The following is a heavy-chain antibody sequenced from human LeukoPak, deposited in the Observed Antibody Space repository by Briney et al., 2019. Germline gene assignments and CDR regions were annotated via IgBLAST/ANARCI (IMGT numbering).Heavy chain of an antibody. V-gene: IGHV4-61*02. CDR3: TRDRHDSSGHYYDYYYMDV. J-gene: IGHJ6*03. CDR2: IYPSGST. CDR1: GGSIRSGSYY. D-gene: IGHD3-22*01. Sequence: SETLSLTCTVSGGSIRSGSYYWSWIRQPAGKGLEWIGRIYPSGSTNYNPSLKSRVTISLDTSKNQFSLKLSSVTAADTAVYYCTRDRHDSSGHYYDYYYMDVWGKGTTATVSS.